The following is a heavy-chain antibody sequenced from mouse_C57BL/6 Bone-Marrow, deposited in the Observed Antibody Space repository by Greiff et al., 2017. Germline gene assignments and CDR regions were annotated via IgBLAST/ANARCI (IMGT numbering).Heavy chain of an antibody. CDR1: GYTFTSYW. D-gene: IGHD3-2*02. J-gene: IGHJ2*01. V-gene: IGHV1-69*01. CDR3: ARSGSSDYFDY. CDR2: IDPSDSYT. Sequence: QVQLQQPGAELVMPGASVKLSCKASGYTFTSYWMHWVKQRPGQGLEWIGEIDPSDSYTNYNQKFKGKSTLTVDKSSSTAYMQLSSLTSEDSAVYYCARSGSSDYFDYWGQGTTLTVSS.